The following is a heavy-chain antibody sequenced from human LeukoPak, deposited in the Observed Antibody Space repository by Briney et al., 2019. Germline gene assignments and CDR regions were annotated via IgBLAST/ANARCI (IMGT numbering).Heavy chain of an antibody. V-gene: IGHV1-2*02. J-gene: IGHJ6*02. CDR1: GYTFIGYY. CDR3: ASGAGTGTSQSRPLYYNYYGMDV. CDR2: INPNSGGT. D-gene: IGHD2-2*01. Sequence: ASVKVSCKASGYTFIGYYMHWVRQAPGQGLEWMGWINPNSGGTNYAQKFQGRVTMTRDTSISTAYMELSGLRSDDTAVYYCASGAGTGTSQSRPLYYNYYGMDVWGQGTTVTVSS.